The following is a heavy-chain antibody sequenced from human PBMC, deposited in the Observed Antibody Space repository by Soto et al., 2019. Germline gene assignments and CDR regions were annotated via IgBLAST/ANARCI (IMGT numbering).Heavy chain of an antibody. CDR1: GCTVSSNY. J-gene: IGHJ3*02. CDR3: ARGITMVRADAFDI. CDR2: IYSGGST. V-gene: IGHV3-53*04. D-gene: IGHD3-10*01. Sequence: GGFLRLSCAASGCTVSSNYMSWVRQAPGKGLEWVSVIYSGGSTYYADSVKGRFTISRHNSKNTLYLQMNSLRAEDTAVYYCARGITMVRADAFDIWGQGTMVTVSS.